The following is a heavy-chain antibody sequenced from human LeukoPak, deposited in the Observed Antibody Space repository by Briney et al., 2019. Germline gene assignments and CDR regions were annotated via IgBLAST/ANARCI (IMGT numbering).Heavy chain of an antibody. D-gene: IGHD5-24*01. CDR1: GDSISSYY. CDR3: ARHVTISGPYDASDI. V-gene: IGHV4-59*08. J-gene: IGHJ3*02. CDR2: IYYSGGT. Sequence: SETLSLTCTISGDSISSYYWSWIRQPPGKGLEWIGYIYYSGGTDYNPSLKSRVTISVDTSKNQFSLKLRSVTAADTAVYYCARHVTISGPYDASDIWGQGTMVTVSP.